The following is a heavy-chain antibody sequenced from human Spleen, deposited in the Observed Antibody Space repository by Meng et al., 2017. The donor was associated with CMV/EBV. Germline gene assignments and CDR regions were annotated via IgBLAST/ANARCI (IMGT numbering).Heavy chain of an antibody. V-gene: IGHV1-2*02. CDR3: ARVVVPAAEQDY. CDR2: INPNSGGT. D-gene: IGHD2-2*01. CDR1: GYTFTGYY. Sequence: ASVKVSCKASGYTFTGYYMHWVRQAPGQGLEWMGWINPNSGGTNYAQKFQGRVTMTRDTSISTAYMELSRLRSDDTAVYYCARVVVPAAEQDYWGQGTLVTVSS. J-gene: IGHJ4*02.